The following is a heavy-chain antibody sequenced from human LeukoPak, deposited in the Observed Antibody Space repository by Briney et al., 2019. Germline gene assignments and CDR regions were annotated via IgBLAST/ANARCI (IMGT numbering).Heavy chain of an antibody. V-gene: IGHV3-23*01. Sequence: PGGSLRLSCAASGFTFSAYAMTWARQAPGKGLEWVSVISGNGGSTYYADSVKGRFTISRDNSKNTLFLQMNSLRAEDTALYYCAKSMTLQWRGFFDLWGRGTHVTVSS. CDR1: GFTFSAYA. J-gene: IGHJ2*01. CDR3: AKSMTLQWRGFFDL. CDR2: ISGNGGST. D-gene: IGHD6-19*01.